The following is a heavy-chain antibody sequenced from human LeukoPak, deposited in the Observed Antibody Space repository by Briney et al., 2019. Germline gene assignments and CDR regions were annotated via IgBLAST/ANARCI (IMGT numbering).Heavy chain of an antibody. CDR1: GFTFSTYN. CDR3: ARASNSGSFFFDH. J-gene: IGHJ4*02. Sequence: PGGSLRLSCVASGFTFSTYNIYWVRQVPGKGLQWVSSIYSGSTYIYYADLVKGRFTISRDDAKNSVYLQMNSLSDEDTAVYYCARASNSGSFFFDHWGQGTLVTASS. D-gene: IGHD1-26*01. CDR2: IYSGSTYI. V-gene: IGHV3-21*01.